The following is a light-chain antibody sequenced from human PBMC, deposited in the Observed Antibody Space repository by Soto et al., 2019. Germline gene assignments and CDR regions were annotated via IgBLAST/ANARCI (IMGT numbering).Light chain of an antibody. V-gene: IGKV3-20*01. CDR2: GAS. Sequence: EIVMTQSPATLSVSPGEGATLSCRASQSVGSNYLAWYQRKPGQAPRLLIYGASSRATGIPDRFSGSGSGTDFTLTISRLEPEDFSVYYCQQYATTPFTFGPGTKVDI. J-gene: IGKJ3*01. CDR1: QSVGSNY. CDR3: QQYATTPFT.